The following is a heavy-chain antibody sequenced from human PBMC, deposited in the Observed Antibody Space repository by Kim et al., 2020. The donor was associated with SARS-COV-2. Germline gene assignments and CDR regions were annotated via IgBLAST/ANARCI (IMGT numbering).Heavy chain of an antibody. V-gene: IGHV3-30*18. D-gene: IGHD3-22*01. CDR2: ISYDGSNK. CDR3: AKAAISDYYDSPWFDP. J-gene: IGHJ5*02. CDR1: GFTFSSYG. Sequence: GGSLRLSCAASGFTFSSYGMHWVRQAPGKGLEWVAVISYDGSNKYYADSVKGRFTISRDNSKNTLYLQMNSLRAEDTAVYYCAKAAISDYYDSPWFDPWGQGTLVTVSS.